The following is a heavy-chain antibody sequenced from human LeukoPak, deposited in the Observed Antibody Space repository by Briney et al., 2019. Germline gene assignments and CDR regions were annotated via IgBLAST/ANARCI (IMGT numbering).Heavy chain of an antibody. J-gene: IGHJ4*02. CDR1: GGSISSGGYY. CDR3: ARDPDYYGSGSYSYFDY. D-gene: IGHD3-10*01. CDR2: IYYSGST. V-gene: IGHV4-31*03. Sequence: SQTLSLTCTVSGGSISSGGYYWSWIRQHPGKGLEWNGYIYYSGSTYYNPSLKSRVTISVDTSKNQFSLKLSSVTAADTAVYYCARDPDYYGSGSYSYFDYWGQGTLVTVSS.